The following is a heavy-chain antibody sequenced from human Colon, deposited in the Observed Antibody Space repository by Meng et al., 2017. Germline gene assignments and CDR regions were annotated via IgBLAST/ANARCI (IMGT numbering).Heavy chain of an antibody. CDR2: ISTTGSIA. CDR1: GFIFSDYY. D-gene: IGHD3-3*01. CDR3: ARDYWSAGDY. J-gene: IGHJ4*02. V-gene: IGHV3-11*04. Sequence: QLRESGGGWVKPGGSLGLSCEASGFIFSDYYMAWIRQTPGKGLEWVSYISTTGSIAYYADSVKGRFTISRDNAKNSVYLQMNSLRVEDTAVYYCARDYWSAGDYWGQGTLVTVSS.